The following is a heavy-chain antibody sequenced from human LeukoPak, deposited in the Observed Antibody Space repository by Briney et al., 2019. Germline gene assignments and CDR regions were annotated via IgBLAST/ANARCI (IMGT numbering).Heavy chain of an antibody. Sequence: SETLSLTCTVSGGSISSYYWSWIRQPPGKGLEWIGYIYYSGSTNYNPSLKSRVTISVDTSKNQFSLKLSSVTAADTAVYYCARVATMVRVPLDALDIWGQGTMVSVSS. CDR2: IYYSGST. CDR1: GGSISSYY. J-gene: IGHJ3*02. D-gene: IGHD3-10*01. CDR3: ARVATMVRVPLDALDI. V-gene: IGHV4-59*01.